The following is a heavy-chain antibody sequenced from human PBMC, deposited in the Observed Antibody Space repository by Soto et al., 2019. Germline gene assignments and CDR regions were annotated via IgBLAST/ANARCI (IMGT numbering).Heavy chain of an antibody. D-gene: IGHD4-4*01. CDR2: MNPNSGNT. V-gene: IGHV1-8*01. CDR3: ARAGRTVTTPHYYYYYGMDV. Sequence: ASVKVSCKASGYTFTSYDINWVRQATGQGLEWMGWMNPNSGNTGYAQKFQGRVTMTRNTSISTAYMELSSPRSEDTAVYYCARAGRTVTTPHYYYYYGMDVWGQGTTVTVSS. CDR1: GYTFTSYD. J-gene: IGHJ6*02.